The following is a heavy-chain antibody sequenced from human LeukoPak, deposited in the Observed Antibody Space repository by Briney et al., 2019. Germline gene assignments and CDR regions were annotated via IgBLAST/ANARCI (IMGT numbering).Heavy chain of an antibody. V-gene: IGHV3-30*18. Sequence: HPGGSLRLSCAASGFTFSSYGMHWVRQAPGKGLEWVAVISYDGSNKYYADSVKGRFTISRDNSKNTLYLQMNSLRAEDTAVYYCAKDYSYGSGSYYKSGTYYYYGMDVWGQGTTVTVSS. J-gene: IGHJ6*02. D-gene: IGHD3-10*01. CDR1: GFTFSSYG. CDR3: AKDYSYGSGSYYKSGTYYYYGMDV. CDR2: ISYDGSNK.